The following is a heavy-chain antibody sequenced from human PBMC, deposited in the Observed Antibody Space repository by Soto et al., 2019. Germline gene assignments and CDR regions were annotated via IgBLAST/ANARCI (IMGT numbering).Heavy chain of an antibody. D-gene: IGHD3-10*01. CDR3: AKDRHYPRDYFHY. CDR1: GFTFSSSA. Sequence: GGSLRLSCAACGFTFSSSAISWVRQAPGKGLEWVSAVSANGQGIYYADSVRGRFTISRDNSKNTVFLHMDSLSAEDTAVYYCAKDRHYPRDYFHYWGQGTLVTVSS. CDR2: VSANGQGI. V-gene: IGHV3-23*01. J-gene: IGHJ4*02.